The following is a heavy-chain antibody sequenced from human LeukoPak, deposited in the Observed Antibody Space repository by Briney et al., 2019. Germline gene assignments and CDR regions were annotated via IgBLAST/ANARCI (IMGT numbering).Heavy chain of an antibody. CDR2: ISGSGGST. V-gene: IGHV3-23*01. Sequence: GGSLRLSCAASGFTFSSYAMSWVRQAPGKGLEWVSAISGSGGSTYYADSVKGRFTISRDNSKNTLYMQMNSLRAEDTAVYYCAKFLPTHIVVANYYFDYWGQGTLVTVSS. CDR1: GFTFSSYA. D-gene: IGHD2-21*01. CDR3: AKFLPTHIVVANYYFDY. J-gene: IGHJ4*02.